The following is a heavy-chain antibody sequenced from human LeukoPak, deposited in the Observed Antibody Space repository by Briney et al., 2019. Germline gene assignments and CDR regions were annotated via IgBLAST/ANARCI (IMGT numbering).Heavy chain of an antibody. D-gene: IGHD3-16*02. CDR1: GFTFSTYS. J-gene: IGHJ4*02. CDR2: ISSSGSYI. Sequence: GGSLILSCAASGFTFSTYSMNWVRQAPGKGLEWVSFISSSGSYIYYADSVKGRFTISRDNAKNSLYLQMNSLRAEDTAVYYCARDLRLGELSLAYWGQGTPVTVSS. V-gene: IGHV3-21*01. CDR3: ARDLRLGELSLAY.